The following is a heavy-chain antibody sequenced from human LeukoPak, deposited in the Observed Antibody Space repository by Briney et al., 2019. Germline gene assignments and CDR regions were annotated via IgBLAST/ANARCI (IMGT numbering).Heavy chain of an antibody. Sequence: ASVKVSCKASGYTFTSYAMNWVRQAPGQGLEWMGWISAYNGNTNYAQKLQGRVTMTTDTSTSTAYMELRSLRSDDTAVYYCARGVRGGTPAEYFQHWGQGTLVTVSS. D-gene: IGHD2-15*01. V-gene: IGHV1-18*01. CDR2: ISAYNGNT. J-gene: IGHJ1*01. CDR3: ARGVRGGTPAEYFQH. CDR1: GYTFTSYA.